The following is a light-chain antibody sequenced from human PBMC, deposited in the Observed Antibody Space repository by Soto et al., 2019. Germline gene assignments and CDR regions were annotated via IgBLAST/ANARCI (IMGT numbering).Light chain of an antibody. V-gene: IGLV2-14*03. CDR1: SSDVGGYNY. Sequence: QSVLTQPASVSGSPGQSITISCTGTSSDVGGYNYVSWYQHHPGKAPELIIFDVSNRPSGVSNPFSGSKSGNTASLTISGLQPEDEADYYCSSYTTSNTRQIVFGTGT. CDR3: SSYTTSNTRQIV. J-gene: IGLJ1*01. CDR2: DVS.